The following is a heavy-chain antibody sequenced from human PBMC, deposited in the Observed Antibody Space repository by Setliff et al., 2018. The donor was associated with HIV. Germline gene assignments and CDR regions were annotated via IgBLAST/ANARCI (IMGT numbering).Heavy chain of an antibody. CDR3: ARDLSTHWSGYSLGY. D-gene: IGHD3-3*01. J-gene: IGHJ4*02. CDR2: INPKFGGT. Sequence: ASVKVSCKASGYTFTDYYFHWVRQAPGQGLEWMGWINPKFGGTLYAQKFQGRVTMTRDMSISTVYMELSSLSSDDTAVYYCARDLSTHWSGYSLGYWGQGTLVTVSS. CDR1: GYTFTDYY. V-gene: IGHV1-2*02.